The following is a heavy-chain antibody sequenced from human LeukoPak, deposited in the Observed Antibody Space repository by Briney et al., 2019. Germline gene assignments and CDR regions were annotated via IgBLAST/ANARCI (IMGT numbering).Heavy chain of an antibody. Sequence: GGSLRLSCAASGFTFSSYSMNWVRQAPGKGLEWVSAISGSGGSTYYADSVKGRFTISRDSSKNTLYLQMNSLRAEDTAVYYCAKDPSSGYSSSRNWFGPWGQGTLVTVSS. CDR3: AKDPSSGYSSSRNWFGP. D-gene: IGHD6-13*01. CDR1: GFTFSSYS. J-gene: IGHJ5*02. CDR2: ISGSGGST. V-gene: IGHV3-23*01.